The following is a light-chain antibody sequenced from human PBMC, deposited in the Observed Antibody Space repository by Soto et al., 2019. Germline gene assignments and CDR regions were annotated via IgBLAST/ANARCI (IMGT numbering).Light chain of an antibody. CDR3: CSLTTSHTYV. J-gene: IGLJ1*01. V-gene: IGLV2-14*02. Sequence: QSALTQPASVSGSLGQSITISCTGTGSDIGSHDLVSWYQHHPGNAPKLIISQGRKRPSGISGRFSGSMSGYTASLTISGLQADDEADYYCCSLTTSHTYVFGSGTKLTVL. CDR1: GSDIGSHDL. CDR2: QGR.